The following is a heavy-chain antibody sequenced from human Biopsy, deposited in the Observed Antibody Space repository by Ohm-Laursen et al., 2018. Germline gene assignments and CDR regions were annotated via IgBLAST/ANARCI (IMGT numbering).Heavy chain of an antibody. V-gene: IGHV3-11*01. D-gene: IGHD4-17*01. CDR1: GFHFSDYY. J-gene: IGHJ6*02. CDR3: AKDLGLNYSDRFLFYYGMDV. Sequence: SLRLSCTASGFHFSDYYMSWIRQAPGKGLEWISYIASSGGTTYYVDSVKGRFTISRDNARNALHLQMNSLRTEDTALYYCAKDLGLNYSDRFLFYYGMDVWGRGTTVTVSS. CDR2: IASSGGTT.